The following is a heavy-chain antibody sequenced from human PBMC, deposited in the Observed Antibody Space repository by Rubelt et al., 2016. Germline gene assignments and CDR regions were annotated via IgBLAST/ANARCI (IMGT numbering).Heavy chain of an antibody. V-gene: IGHV3-23*04. CDR2: ICQSGSNS. CDR1: GFPFSNYV. CDR3: TRDSSATNYYYGMDV. D-gene: IGHD1-14*01. Sequence: EVQLVESGGGFVQPGGSLRLSCVASGFPFSNYVVNCVRHAPRKGLEWVSAICQSGSNSYYADSVKGRFTISRANSKNTHYLQMNSLSGEDTAVYDCTRDSSATNYYYGMDVWGQGTAVTVSS. J-gene: IGHJ6*02.